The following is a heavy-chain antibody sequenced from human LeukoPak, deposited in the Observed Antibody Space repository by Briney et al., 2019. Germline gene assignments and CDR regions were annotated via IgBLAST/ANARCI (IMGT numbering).Heavy chain of an antibody. CDR2: ISYDGSNK. J-gene: IGHJ3*02. V-gene: IGHV3-30*19. CDR3: AKERGVGEAFDI. D-gene: IGHD3-3*01. CDR1: GFSFSNYG. Sequence: GGSLRLSCTASGFSFSNYGMHWVRQAPGKGLEWVAVISYDGSNKYYADSVKGRFTISRDNSKNTLYLQMNSLRAEDTAVYYCAKERGVGEAFDIWGQGTMVTVSS.